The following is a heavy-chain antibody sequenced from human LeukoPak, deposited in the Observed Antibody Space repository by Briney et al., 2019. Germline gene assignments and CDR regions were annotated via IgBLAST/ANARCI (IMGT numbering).Heavy chain of an antibody. V-gene: IGHV3-23*01. J-gene: IGHJ3*02. CDR1: GFTFSSYA. CDR3: AKDHMIVVVLGAFDI. D-gene: IGHD3-22*01. Sequence: GGSLRLSCAASGFTFSSYAMSWVRQAPGKGLEWVSAISGSGGSTYYADSVKGRFTISRDNSKNTLYLQMSSLRAEDTAVYYCAKDHMIVVVLGAFDIWGQGTMVTVSS. CDR2: ISGSGGST.